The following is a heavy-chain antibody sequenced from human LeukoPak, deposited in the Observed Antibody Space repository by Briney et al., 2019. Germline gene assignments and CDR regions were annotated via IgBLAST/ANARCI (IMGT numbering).Heavy chain of an antibody. CDR1: GFTFSSYE. D-gene: IGHD6-6*01. Sequence: GGSLRLSCAASGFTFSSYEMNWVRQASGKGLEWVGRIRSKANSYATAYAASVKGRFTISRDDSKNTAYLQTNSLETEDTAVYYCTRPPYSSSSVGIDYWGQGTLVTVSS. V-gene: IGHV3-73*01. J-gene: IGHJ4*02. CDR3: TRPPYSSSSVGIDY. CDR2: IRSKANSYAT.